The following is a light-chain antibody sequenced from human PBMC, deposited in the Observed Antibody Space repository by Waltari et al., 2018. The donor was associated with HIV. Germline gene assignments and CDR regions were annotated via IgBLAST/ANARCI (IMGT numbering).Light chain of an antibody. CDR1: QGLTSY. V-gene: IGKV1-12*01. CDR3: LQALSFPLT. CDR2: ATS. Sequence: DIQVTQSPSSLSASVGDSATITCRANQGLTSYLACYQQKPGNTPKFLISATSRLRGGVPSRFGGSGSVTDFTLIINNLQPEDFATYYCLQALSFPLTFGPGTKVDVK. J-gene: IGKJ3*01.